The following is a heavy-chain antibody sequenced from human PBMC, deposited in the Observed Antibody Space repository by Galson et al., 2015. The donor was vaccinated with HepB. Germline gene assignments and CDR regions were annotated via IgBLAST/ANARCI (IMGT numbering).Heavy chain of an antibody. Sequence: SLRLSCAASGFTFSSYAMSWVRQAPGKGLEWVSAISGSGGSTYYADSVKGRFTISRDNSKNSLYLQMNSLRDEDTAVYYCARGYCSGGSCYSGSWYFDLWGRGTLVTVSS. CDR3: ARGYCSGGSCYSGSWYFDL. J-gene: IGHJ2*01. CDR2: ISGSGGST. V-gene: IGHV3-23*01. D-gene: IGHD2-15*01. CDR1: GFTFSSYA.